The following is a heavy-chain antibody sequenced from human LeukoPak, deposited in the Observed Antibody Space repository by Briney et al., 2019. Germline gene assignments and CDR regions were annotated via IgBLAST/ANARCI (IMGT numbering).Heavy chain of an antibody. V-gene: IGHV3-53*01. Sequence: GGSLRLSCAASAFIFSNNYMNWVRQAPGKGLEWVSLIYRDGSTYYSDSVQGRFTVSRDNSQNTLYLQMHSLRTEDTAIYYCAKDVVGAEGSFEMWGQGTMVTVSS. D-gene: IGHD1-26*01. CDR3: AKDVVGAEGSFEM. CDR2: IYRDGST. CDR1: AFIFSNNY. J-gene: IGHJ3*02.